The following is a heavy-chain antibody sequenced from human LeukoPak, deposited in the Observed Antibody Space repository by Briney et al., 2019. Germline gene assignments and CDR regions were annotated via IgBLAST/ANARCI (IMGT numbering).Heavy chain of an antibody. J-gene: IGHJ6*02. CDR3: ARDRDYYYGMDV. D-gene: IGHD3-10*01. V-gene: IGHV3-21*01. CDR1: GFTFSRYI. CDR2: ISSTGSDI. Sequence: GGSLRLSCAASGFTFSRYIMNWVRQAPGKGLEWVSSISSTGSDIYYADSVKGRFTISRDNAKNSLYLQMDSLRADDTAVYYCARDRDYYYGMDVWGQGTTVTVSS.